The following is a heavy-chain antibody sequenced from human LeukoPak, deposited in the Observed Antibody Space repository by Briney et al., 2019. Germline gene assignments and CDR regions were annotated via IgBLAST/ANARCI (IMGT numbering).Heavy chain of an antibody. CDR1: GFTFSSYA. CDR2: ISGSGGST. V-gene: IGHV3-23*01. J-gene: IGHJ4*02. CDR3: AKAPDILTTFDY. Sequence: PGGSLRLSCAASGFTFSSYAMSWVRQAPGRGLEWVSAISGSGGSTYYADSVKGRFTISRDNSKNTLYLQMNSLRAEDTAVYYCAKAPDILTTFDYWGQGTLVTVSS. D-gene: IGHD3-9*01.